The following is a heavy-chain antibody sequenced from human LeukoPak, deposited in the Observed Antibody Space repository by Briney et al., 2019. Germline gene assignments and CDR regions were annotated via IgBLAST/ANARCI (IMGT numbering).Heavy chain of an antibody. J-gene: IGHJ3*02. CDR3: ARARGVAFGSPRRNDAFDI. D-gene: IGHD1-26*01. CDR1: GYTFTSYG. V-gene: IGHV1-18*01. Sequence: ASVKVSCKASGYTFTSYGISWVRQAPGQRLEWMGWISAYNGNTNYAQKLQGRVTMTTDTSTSTAYMELRSLRSDDTAVYYCARARGVAFGSPRRNDAFDIWGQGTMVTVSS. CDR2: ISAYNGNT.